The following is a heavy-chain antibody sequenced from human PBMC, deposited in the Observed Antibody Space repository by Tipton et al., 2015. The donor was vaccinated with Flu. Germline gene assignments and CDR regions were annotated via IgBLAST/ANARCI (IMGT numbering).Heavy chain of an antibody. J-gene: IGHJ4*02. CDR2: LYTVGST. D-gene: IGHD3-22*01. V-gene: IGHV3-66*02. CDR1: GFTVSSDY. CDR3: ARASGYYYESSGYDF. Sequence: VQLVQSGGGLVQPGGSLRLSCAASGFTVSSDYMAWVRQTPGKGLECVSFLYTVGSTYYADSVKGRFTISRDNSKNTLYLQMNSLRAEDTAVYYCARASGYYYESSGYDFWGQGTLVTVSS.